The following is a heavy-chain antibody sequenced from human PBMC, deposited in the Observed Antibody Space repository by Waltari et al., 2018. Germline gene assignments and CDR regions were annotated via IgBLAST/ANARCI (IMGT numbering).Heavy chain of an antibody. J-gene: IGHJ4*02. CDR2: VWFDGRQQ. CDR1: GFTFSNFG. CDR3: AKDAFGNTYLDY. Sequence: QVQLVESGGGVVQPGRSLRLSCAASGFTFSNFGMHWVRQAPGKGRGWVALVWFDGRQQYYADSVRGRFTISRDNSKRVLYLDMGSLRADDTAIYYCAKDAFGNTYLDYWGQGTLVTVSS. V-gene: IGHV3-33*06. D-gene: IGHD3-10*01.